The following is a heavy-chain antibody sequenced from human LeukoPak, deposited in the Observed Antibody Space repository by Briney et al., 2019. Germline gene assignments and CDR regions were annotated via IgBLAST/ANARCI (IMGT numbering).Heavy chain of an antibody. CDR1: GYTFTGYY. CDR2: INPNSGGT. CDR3: ASSVYHTYYYDSSGYFDY. V-gene: IGHV1-2*06. D-gene: IGHD3-22*01. J-gene: IGHJ4*02. Sequence: ASVKVSCKASGYTFTGYYMHWVRQAPGQGLEWMGRINPNSGGTNYAQKFQGRVTMTRDTSISTAYMELSRLRSDDTAVYYCASSVYHTYYYDSSGYFDYWGQGALVTVSS.